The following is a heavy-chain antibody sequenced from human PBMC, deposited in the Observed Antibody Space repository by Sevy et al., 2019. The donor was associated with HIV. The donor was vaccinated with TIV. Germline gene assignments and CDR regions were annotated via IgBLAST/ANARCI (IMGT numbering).Heavy chain of an antibody. CDR2: ISSSTTTI. J-gene: IGHJ4*02. Sequence: GGSLRLSCVASGFNFSPHSMNWVRQAPGKGLEWFAYISSSTTTILYADSVKGRFAISRDNAKNSLFLQMNSLRVDDTAVYYCARDMFGYHFRGGLDYWGQGTLVTVSS. V-gene: IGHV3-48*04. D-gene: IGHD5-18*01. CDR1: GFNFSPHS. CDR3: ARDMFGYHFRGGLDY.